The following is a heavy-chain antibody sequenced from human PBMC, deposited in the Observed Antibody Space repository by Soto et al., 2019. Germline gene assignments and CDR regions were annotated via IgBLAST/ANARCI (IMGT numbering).Heavy chain of an antibody. Sequence: QVQLQESGPGLVKPSQTLSLTCTVSGGSISSGGYYWSWIRQHPGKGLEWIGYIYYSGSTYYNPSLMNRVTISVATSKTPFSPKLSSVTAADTAVYYCASASPADYFDYWGQGTLVTVSS. CDR2: IYYSGST. J-gene: IGHJ4*02. CDR1: GGSISSGGYY. V-gene: IGHV4-31*03. CDR3: ASASPADYFDY.